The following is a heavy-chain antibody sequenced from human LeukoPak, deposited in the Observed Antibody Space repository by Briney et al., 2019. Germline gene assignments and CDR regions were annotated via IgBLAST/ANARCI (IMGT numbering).Heavy chain of an antibody. Sequence: TLGSLRLSCAASGFTVSSNYMSWVRQAPGKGLEWVSVIYSGGSTYYADSVKGRFTISRDNSKNTLYLQMNSLRAEDTAVYYCARARRLAGASDYWGQGTLVTVSS. D-gene: IGHD3-16*01. CDR1: GFTVSSNY. J-gene: IGHJ4*02. CDR2: IYSGGST. V-gene: IGHV3-66*02. CDR3: ARARRLAGASDY.